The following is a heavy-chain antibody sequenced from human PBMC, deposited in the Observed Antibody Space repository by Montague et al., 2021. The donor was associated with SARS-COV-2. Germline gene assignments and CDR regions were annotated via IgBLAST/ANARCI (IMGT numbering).Heavy chain of an antibody. Sequence: SLRLSCAASGFTFSNCNMTWIRQAPGKGLEWLSYISTRSTYTNYADSVKGRFTISRDDAKNSLYLQMNSLRAEDTAVYYCASFTRVHGVPVYGMDVWGQGTLVTVSS. CDR3: ASFTRVHGVPVYGMDV. CDR1: GFTFSNCN. D-gene: IGHD3-10*01. J-gene: IGHJ6*02. CDR2: ISTRSTYT. V-gene: IGHV3-11*03.